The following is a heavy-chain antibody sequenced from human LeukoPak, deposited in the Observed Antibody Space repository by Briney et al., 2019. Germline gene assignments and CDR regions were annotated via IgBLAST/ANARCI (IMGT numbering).Heavy chain of an antibody. J-gene: IGHJ6*02. V-gene: IGHV3-30*18. CDR1: GFTFSSYG. Sequence: PGRSLRLSCAASGFTFSSYGMHWVRQAPGKGLEWVAVISYDGSSKYYADSVKGRFTISRDNSKNTLYLQMNSLRAEDTAVYYCAKGRFEYSSSPTYYYYGMDVWGQGTTVTVSS. D-gene: IGHD6-6*01. CDR2: ISYDGSSK. CDR3: AKGRFEYSSSPTYYYYGMDV.